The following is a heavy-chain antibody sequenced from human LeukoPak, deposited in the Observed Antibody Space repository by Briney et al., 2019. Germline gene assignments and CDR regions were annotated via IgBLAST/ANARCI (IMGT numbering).Heavy chain of an antibody. J-gene: IGHJ4*02. V-gene: IGHV3-7*04. CDR1: GFTFSSSW. CDR2: INQVGSGK. Sequence: PGGSLRLSCAASGFTFSSSWMSWVRQAPGKGLEWVANINQVGSGKYYLDSLRGRFTISRDNAKNSLYLQVNSLRAEDTAVYYCVRGVDYWGQGILVTVSS. CDR3: VRGVDY.